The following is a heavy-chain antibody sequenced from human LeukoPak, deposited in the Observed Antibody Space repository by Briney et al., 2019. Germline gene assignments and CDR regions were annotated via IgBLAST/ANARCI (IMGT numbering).Heavy chain of an antibody. CDR3: ATSSGSYYNDGSFDY. D-gene: IGHD3-10*01. Sequence: DPEDGETIYAQKFQGRVTMTEDTSTDTAYMELSSLRSEDTAVYYCATSSGSYYNDGSFDYWGQGTLVTVSS. CDR2: DPEDGET. V-gene: IGHV1-24*01. J-gene: IGHJ4*02.